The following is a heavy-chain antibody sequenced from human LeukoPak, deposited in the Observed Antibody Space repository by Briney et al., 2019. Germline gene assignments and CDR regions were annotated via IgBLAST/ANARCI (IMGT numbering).Heavy chain of an antibody. V-gene: IGHV3-23*01. CDR2: ISGSGGST. Sequence: PGGSLRLSCAASGFTFSSYAMSWVRQAPGKGLEWVAPISGSGGSTYYADSVKGRFTISRDNSKNTLYLQMNSQRAEDTAVYYCAKADTYYYDSSGYAFDYWGQGTPVTVSS. D-gene: IGHD3-22*01. CDR3: AKADTYYYDSSGYAFDY. CDR1: GFTFSSYA. J-gene: IGHJ4*02.